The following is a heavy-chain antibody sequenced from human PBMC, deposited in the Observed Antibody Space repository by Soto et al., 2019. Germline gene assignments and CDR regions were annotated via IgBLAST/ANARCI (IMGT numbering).Heavy chain of an antibody. Sequence: SETLSLTCIVANGSIGNIGAYWSWIRQPPGKGLEWIGEINHSGSTNYNPSLKSRVTISVDTSKNQFSLKLSSVTAADTAVYYCARFSGYDSRALDYWGQGTLVTVSS. D-gene: IGHD5-12*01. CDR1: NGSIGNIGAY. CDR3: ARFSGYDSRALDY. J-gene: IGHJ4*02. V-gene: IGHV4-34*01. CDR2: INHSGST.